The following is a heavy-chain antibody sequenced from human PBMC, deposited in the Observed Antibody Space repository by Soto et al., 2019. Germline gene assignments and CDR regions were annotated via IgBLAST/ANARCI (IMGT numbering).Heavy chain of an antibody. D-gene: IGHD3-9*01. Sequence: GSLRLSCAASGFTFSSYSMNWVRQAPGKGLEWVSYISSSSSTIYYADSVKGRFTISRDNAKNSLYLQMNSLRDGDTAVYYCARKDWLVDPWGQGTLVTVSS. V-gene: IGHV3-48*02. CDR2: ISSSSSTI. CDR1: GFTFSSYS. CDR3: ARKDWLVDP. J-gene: IGHJ5*02.